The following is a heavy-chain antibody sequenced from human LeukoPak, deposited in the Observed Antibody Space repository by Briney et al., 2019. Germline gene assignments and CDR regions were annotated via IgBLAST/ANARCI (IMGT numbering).Heavy chain of an antibody. J-gene: IGHJ6*02. CDR3: ARHCSGGSCYSGYYYGMDV. V-gene: IGHV4-59*08. D-gene: IGHD2-15*01. CDR1: NGSISSYY. Sequence: SETLSLTCNVSNGSISSYYWSRIRQPPGKGLEWIGYVYYSGSTNYNPSLKNRVTVSVDTSKNQFSLELNSVTAGDTAVYYCARHCSGGSCYSGYYYGMDVWGQGTTDTVS. CDR2: VYYSGST.